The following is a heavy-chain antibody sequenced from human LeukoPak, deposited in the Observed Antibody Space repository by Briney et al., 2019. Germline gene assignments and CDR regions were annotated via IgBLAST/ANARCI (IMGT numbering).Heavy chain of an antibody. J-gene: IGHJ5*02. V-gene: IGHV3-30*02. CDR1: GFTFGSYG. Sequence: PGGSLRLSCAAFGFTFGSYGMHWVRQAPGKGLEWVAFIRYDGSNKYYADSVKGRFTISRDNSKNTLYLQMNSLRAEDTAVYYCAKDFGQYCSGGSCYNWFDPWGQGTLVTVSS. D-gene: IGHD2-15*01. CDR2: IRYDGSNK. CDR3: AKDFGQYCSGGSCYNWFDP.